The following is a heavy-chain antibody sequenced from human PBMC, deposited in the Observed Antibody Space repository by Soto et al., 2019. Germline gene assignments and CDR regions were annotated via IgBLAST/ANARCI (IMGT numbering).Heavy chain of an antibody. CDR1: GFTFKNYD. D-gene: IGHD1-1*01. J-gene: IGHJ4*02. V-gene: IGHV3-33*01. CDR2: IRSDGTVR. Sequence: GGSLRLSCAASGFTFKNYDMHWVRQAPGKGLEWVAVIRSDGTVRNYADSVKGRFTISRDNSKSILYLEMKSLRAEDTALYYCASTTIDDLDYWGQGTLVTVSS. CDR3: ASTTIDDLDY.